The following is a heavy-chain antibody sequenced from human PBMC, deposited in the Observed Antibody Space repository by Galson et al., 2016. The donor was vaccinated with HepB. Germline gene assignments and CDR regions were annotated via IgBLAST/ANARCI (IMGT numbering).Heavy chain of an antibody. Sequence: SLRLSCAASGFALSSFNMNWVRQTPGKGLEWISYISSSRNTIDYADSVKGRFTISRDDAKNSLYLQMNNLRGGDTAIYHCAQEVGWLRFAFGSWGQGTLVTVSS. CDR2: ISSSRNTI. CDR3: AQEVGWLRFAFGS. V-gene: IGHV3-48*01. CDR1: GFALSSFN. D-gene: IGHD5-12*01. J-gene: IGHJ5*01.